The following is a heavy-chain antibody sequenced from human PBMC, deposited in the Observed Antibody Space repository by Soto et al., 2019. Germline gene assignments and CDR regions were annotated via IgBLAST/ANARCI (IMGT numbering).Heavy chain of an antibody. CDR3: ARNQASYYYDSSGYFDY. J-gene: IGHJ4*02. Sequence: QVQLVQSGAEVKKPGSSVKVSCKASGGTFSSYAISWVRQAPGQGLEWMGGIIPIFGTANYAQKFQDRVTITADEATSTAYMELSSLRSEDTAVYYCARNQASYYYDSSGYFDYWGQGTLVTVSS. CDR2: IIPIFGTA. CDR1: GGTFSSYA. V-gene: IGHV1-69*01. D-gene: IGHD3-22*01.